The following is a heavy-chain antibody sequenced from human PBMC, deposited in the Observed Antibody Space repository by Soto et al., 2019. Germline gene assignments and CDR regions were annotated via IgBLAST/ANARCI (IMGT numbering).Heavy chain of an antibody. J-gene: IGHJ6*02. CDR3: ARGGIVVVPAAISHGMDV. CDR1: GYTFTSYD. Sequence: GASVKVSFKASGYTFTSYDINWVRQATGQGLEWMGWMNPNSGNTGYAQKFQGRVTMTRNTSISTAYMELSSLRSEDTAVYYCARGGIVVVPAAISHGMDVWGQGTTVTVSS. CDR2: MNPNSGNT. D-gene: IGHD2-2*02. V-gene: IGHV1-8*01.